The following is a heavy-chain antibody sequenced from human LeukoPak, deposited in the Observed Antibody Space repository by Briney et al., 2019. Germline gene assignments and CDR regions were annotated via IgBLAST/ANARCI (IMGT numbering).Heavy chain of an antibody. J-gene: IGHJ4*02. D-gene: IGHD2-15*01. CDR3: ARKREGPATGIDY. Sequence: PSETLSLTCTVSGVSIISTNSSWGWIRQSPRTGLEWIGNIYSSGRTYYNPSLKSRVTISIDMSENQFSLKLTSVTAADTAVYYCARKREGPATGIDYWGQGTLVTVSS. CDR1: GVSIISTNSS. CDR2: IYSSGRT. V-gene: IGHV4-39*07.